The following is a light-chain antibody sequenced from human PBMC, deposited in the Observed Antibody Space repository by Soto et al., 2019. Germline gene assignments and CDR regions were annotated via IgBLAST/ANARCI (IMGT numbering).Light chain of an antibody. CDR1: QSISNY. CDR3: QQSYTTLFT. J-gene: IGKJ3*01. Sequence: DIQMTQSASSLSASVGDRVTITCRASQSISNYLNWYQQKRGKAPKLLIYAASSLQSGVPSRFSGSGSGTDFTLTISSLQPEDFATYSCQQSYTTLFTFGPGTNVDI. V-gene: IGKV1-39*01. CDR2: AAS.